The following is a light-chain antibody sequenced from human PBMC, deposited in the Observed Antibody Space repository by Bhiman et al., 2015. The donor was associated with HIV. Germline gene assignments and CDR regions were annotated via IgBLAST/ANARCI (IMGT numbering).Light chain of an antibody. V-gene: IGLV1-40*01. CDR2: DNN. Sequence: QSVLTQPPSVSGAPGQRVTISCTGSSSNIGAGFDVHWYHHLPGTAPKLLIYDNNNRPSGVPDRFSGSKSGNTASLTISGLQAEDEADYYCCSYTTSTTLCVFGTGTKVPVL. CDR3: CSYTTSTTLCV. J-gene: IGLJ1*01. CDR1: SSNIGAGFD.